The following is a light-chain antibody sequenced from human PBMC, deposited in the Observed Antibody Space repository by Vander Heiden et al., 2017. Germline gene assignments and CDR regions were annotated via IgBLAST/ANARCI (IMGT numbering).Light chain of an antibody. V-gene: IGKV1-5*03. Sequence: DIQVTQSPSTLSASVGDRVTITSRASQSISSWLASYQQKPGKAPKRLIYKAASLESGVPSRFSSSGSGTKVTLTISSLQPDDFATDYCQQDNSYSRTFGQGTKVEIK. CDR2: KAA. CDR1: QSISSW. CDR3: QQDNSYSRT. J-gene: IGKJ1*01.